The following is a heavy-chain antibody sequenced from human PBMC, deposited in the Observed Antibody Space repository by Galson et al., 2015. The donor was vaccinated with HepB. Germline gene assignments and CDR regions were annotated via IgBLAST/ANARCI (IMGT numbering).Heavy chain of an antibody. J-gene: IGHJ4*02. CDR2: MGGNTGDT. CDR1: GFTFSSYA. Sequence: SLRLSCAASGFTFSSYAMGWVRQAPGKGLEYVSAMGGNTGDTYYADSVKGRFTISRDNSKNTLYLQMNSLRAEDTAVYYCAKRGPGYCSSTTCYKSFDYWGQGTQVTVSS. V-gene: IGHV3-23*01. CDR3: AKRGPGYCSSTTCYKSFDY. D-gene: IGHD2-2*02.